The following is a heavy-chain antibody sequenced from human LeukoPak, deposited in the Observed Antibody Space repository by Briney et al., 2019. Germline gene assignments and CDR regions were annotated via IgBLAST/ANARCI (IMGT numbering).Heavy chain of an antibody. D-gene: IGHD2-2*01. J-gene: IGHJ6*04. CDR1: GYTFTGYY. V-gene: IGHV1-2*04. CDR2: INPNSGGT. Sequence: RASVKASCKASGYTFTGYYMHWVRQAPGQGLEWMGWINPNSGGTNYAQKFQGWVTMTRDTSISTAYMELSRLRSDDTAVYYCARAGLGYCSSTSCPSSLYYYGMDVWGKGTTVTVSS. CDR3: ARAGLGYCSSTSCPSSLYYYGMDV.